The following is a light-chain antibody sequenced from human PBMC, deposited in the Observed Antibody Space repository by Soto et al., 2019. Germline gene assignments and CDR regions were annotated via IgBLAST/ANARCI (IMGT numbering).Light chain of an antibody. J-gene: IGLJ1*01. CDR1: SSDVGGYNY. CDR2: EVN. Sequence: QSVLTQPPSASGSPGQSVAISCTGTSSDVGGYNYVSWYQQHPGKAPKLMIYEVNKRPSGVPDRFSGYKSGNTASLTVSGLQAEDEADYYCSSYEGSTNVFGNGTKVTV. CDR3: SSYEGSTNV. V-gene: IGLV2-8*01.